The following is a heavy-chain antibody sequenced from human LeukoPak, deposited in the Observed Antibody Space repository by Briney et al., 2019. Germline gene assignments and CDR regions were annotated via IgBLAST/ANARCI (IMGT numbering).Heavy chain of an antibody. Sequence: GGSLRLSCAASGFTFSNYAMTWVRQAPGKGLEWVSAISIGGGSTWYADSLEGRFTISRDNSKNILYLQMNSLRAEDTAVYYCARDLHDYSNYGLSYWGQGTLVTVSS. J-gene: IGHJ4*02. V-gene: IGHV3-23*01. CDR1: GFTFSNYA. D-gene: IGHD4-11*01. CDR3: ARDLHDYSNYGLSY. CDR2: ISIGGGST.